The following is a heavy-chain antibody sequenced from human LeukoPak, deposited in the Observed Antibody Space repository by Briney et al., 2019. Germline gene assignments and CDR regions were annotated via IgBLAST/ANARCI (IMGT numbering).Heavy chain of an antibody. D-gene: IGHD6-13*01. J-gene: IGHJ5*02. V-gene: IGHV4-34*01. CDR3: ARGLGGDAAASTKRNNWFDP. Sequence: SETLSLTCAVYGGSFSGYYWSWIRQPPGKGLEWIGEINHSGSTNYNPSLKSRVTISVDTSRNQFSLKLSSVTAADTAVYYCARGLGGDAAASTKRNNWFDPWGQGTLVTVSS. CDR1: GGSFSGYY. CDR2: INHSGST.